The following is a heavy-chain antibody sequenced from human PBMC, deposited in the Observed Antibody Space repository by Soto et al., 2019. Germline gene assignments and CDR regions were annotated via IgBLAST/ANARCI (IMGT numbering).Heavy chain of an antibody. CDR3: ARATVNYFDY. CDR2: ISVSGGST. CDR1: GFTFSSYA. Sequence: GGSLRLSCAASGFTFSSYAMSWVRQAPGKGLEWVSAISVSGGSTYYADSVKGRFTISRDNSKNTLYLQMNSLRAEDTAVYYCARATVNYFDYWGQGTLVTVSS. D-gene: IGHD4-17*01. V-gene: IGHV3-23*01. J-gene: IGHJ4*02.